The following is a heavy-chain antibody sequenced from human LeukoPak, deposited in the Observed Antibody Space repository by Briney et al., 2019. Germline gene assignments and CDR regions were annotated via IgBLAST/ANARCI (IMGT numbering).Heavy chain of an antibody. CDR3: AKDPFTFDGDYGDT. D-gene: IGHD4-17*01. J-gene: IGHJ4*02. Sequence: PGGSLGLSCVASGFTLSDYDMTWVRQRPGKGLEWVSSISKSDDRTYYADSVKGRFTISRDNSKSTVYLQMSSLRAEDTAVYYCAKDPFTFDGDYGDTWGQGTLVTVSS. CDR1: GFTLSDYD. CDR2: ISKSDDRT. V-gene: IGHV3-23*01.